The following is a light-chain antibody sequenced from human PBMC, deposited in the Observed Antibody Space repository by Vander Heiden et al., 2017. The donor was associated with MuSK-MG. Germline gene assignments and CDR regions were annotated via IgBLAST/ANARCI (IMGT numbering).Light chain of an antibody. CDR3: QQHNSYPRT. CDR2: AAS. Sequence: DIQMTQSPSSLSPSVGDSVTIPCRASPGNKNDLGWYQQKPGIAPKRLICAASSLQSGLPATVSGSGSGTEFTLTIRSPQPEDFVTYYCQQHNSYPRTFGQGTKVEIK. CDR1: PGNKND. V-gene: IGKV1-17*01. J-gene: IGKJ1*01.